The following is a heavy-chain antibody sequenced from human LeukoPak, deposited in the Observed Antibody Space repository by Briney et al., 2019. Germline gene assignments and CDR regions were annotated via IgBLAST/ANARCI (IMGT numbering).Heavy chain of an antibody. V-gene: IGHV1-69*13. CDR3: ASCPSLYYYGSGSCPFDC. Sequence: SVKVSCKASGGTFSSYAISWVRQAPGQGLEWMGGIIPIFGTANYAQKFQGRVTITADESTSTAYMELSSLRSEDTAVYYCASCPSLYYYGSGSCPFDCWGQGTLVTVSS. CDR1: GGTFSSYA. J-gene: IGHJ4*02. CDR2: IIPIFGTA. D-gene: IGHD3-10*01.